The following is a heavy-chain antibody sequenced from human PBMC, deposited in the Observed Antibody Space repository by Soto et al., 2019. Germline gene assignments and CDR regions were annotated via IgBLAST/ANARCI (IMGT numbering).Heavy chain of an antibody. J-gene: IGHJ4*02. Sequence: SETLSLTCTVSGGAISSYYWSWIRQPPGKGLEWIGYIYYSGSTNYNPSLKSRVTISVDTSKNQFSLKLSSATAADTAVYYCARSAPLYYYSGPDVFDYWGQGTLVTVSS. D-gene: IGHD3-10*01. CDR2: IYYSGST. V-gene: IGHV4-59*01. CDR1: GGAISSYY. CDR3: ARSAPLYYYSGPDVFDY.